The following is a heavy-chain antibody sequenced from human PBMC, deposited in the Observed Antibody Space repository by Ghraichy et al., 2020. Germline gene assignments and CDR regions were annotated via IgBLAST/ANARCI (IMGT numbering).Heavy chain of an antibody. V-gene: IGHV3-21*01. J-gene: IGHJ5*02. D-gene: IGHD6-19*01. Sequence: GGSLRLSCAASGFTFSSYSMNWVRQAPGKGLEWVSSISGSSSYIYYTDSVKGRFTISRDNAKNSLYLQMNSLRAEDTAVYYCARGYSSGWNGGKNWFDPWGQGTLVTVSS. CDR3: ARGYSSGWNGGKNWFDP. CDR1: GFTFSSYS. CDR2: ISGSSSYI.